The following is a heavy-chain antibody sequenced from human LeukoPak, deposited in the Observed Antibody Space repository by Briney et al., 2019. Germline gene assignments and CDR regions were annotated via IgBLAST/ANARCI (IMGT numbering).Heavy chain of an antibody. Sequence: SGTLSLTCAVSGGSVCSLNWWSWVRQPPGKGLEWIGQIYHSGGTNYNPSLKSRVTISIDKSNNQFSLKLSSVTAADTALYYCARGGYSFAFDIWGQGTMVPVSS. V-gene: IGHV4-4*02. CDR2: IYHSGGT. D-gene: IGHD5-18*01. J-gene: IGHJ3*02. CDR3: ARGGYSFAFDI. CDR1: GGSVCSLNW.